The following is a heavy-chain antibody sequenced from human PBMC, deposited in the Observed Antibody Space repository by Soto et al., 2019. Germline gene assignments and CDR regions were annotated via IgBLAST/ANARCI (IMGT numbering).Heavy chain of an antibody. CDR3: ARARIVVAGTIVDY. CDR1: GYSLTSGYY. CDR2: IYHSGDT. V-gene: IGHV4-38-2*01. D-gene: IGHD6-19*01. Sequence: SETPSLTCAVSGYSLTSGYYCGWIRQPPGKGLEWIGSIYHSGDTYYNPSLKSRVTISVDTSKNHFSLKLTSVTAADTAVYYCARARIVVAGTIVDYWGQGTLVTVSS. J-gene: IGHJ4*02.